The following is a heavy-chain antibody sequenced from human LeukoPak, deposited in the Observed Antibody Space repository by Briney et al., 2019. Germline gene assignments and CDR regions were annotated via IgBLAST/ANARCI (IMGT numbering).Heavy chain of an antibody. CDR3: AIDAIVGATYFDY. V-gene: IGHV4-61*02. J-gene: IGHJ4*02. CDR2: IYTSGST. D-gene: IGHD1-26*01. Sequence: PSQTLSLTCTVSGGSISSGSYYWSWIRQPAGKGLERIGRIYTSGSTNYNPSLKSRVTISVDTSKNQFSLKLSSVTAADTAVYYCAIDAIVGATYFDYWRPGTLVTVSS. CDR1: GGSISSGSYY.